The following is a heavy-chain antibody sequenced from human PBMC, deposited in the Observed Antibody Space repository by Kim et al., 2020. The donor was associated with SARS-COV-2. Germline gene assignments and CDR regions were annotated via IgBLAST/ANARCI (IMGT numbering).Heavy chain of an antibody. CDR1: GGSISSYY. J-gene: IGHJ4*02. CDR2: IYYSGST. V-gene: IGHV4-59*01. CDR3: ARVPDRGWVSPTPYFDY. Sequence: SETLSLTCTVSGGSISSYYWSWIRQPPGKGLEWIGYIYYSGSTNYNPSLKSRVTISVDTSKNQFSLKLSSVTAADTAVYYCARVPDRGWVSPTPYFDYWGQGTLVTVSS. D-gene: IGHD6-19*01.